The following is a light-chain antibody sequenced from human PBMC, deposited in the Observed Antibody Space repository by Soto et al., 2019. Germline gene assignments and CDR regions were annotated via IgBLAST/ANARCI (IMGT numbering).Light chain of an antibody. Sequence: DIQMTQSPSTLSASVGDRVTITCRASQSISSWLAWYQQKPGKAPKLLIYKASSLESGVPSRFSGSGSGTQFTLTISSLQPDDSATYYCQQYDGASWTFGQGTKVDIK. CDR3: QQYDGASWT. CDR1: QSISSW. J-gene: IGKJ1*01. V-gene: IGKV1-5*03. CDR2: KAS.